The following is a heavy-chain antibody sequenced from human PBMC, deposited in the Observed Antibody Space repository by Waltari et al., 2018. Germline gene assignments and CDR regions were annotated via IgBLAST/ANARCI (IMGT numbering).Heavy chain of an antibody. Sequence: QVQLVESGGAVVQPGGSLRLSCAASGLTFSSYGLHWVRQAPGKGLEWVAFIWYDGSNKYYADSVKGRFTISRDNSKNTLYLQMNSLRADDTAVYYCTKDRSAAGTLFDYWGQGTLVTVSS. CDR3: TKDRSAAGTLFDY. J-gene: IGHJ4*02. CDR2: IWYDGSNK. V-gene: IGHV3-30*02. D-gene: IGHD6-13*01. CDR1: GLTFSSYG.